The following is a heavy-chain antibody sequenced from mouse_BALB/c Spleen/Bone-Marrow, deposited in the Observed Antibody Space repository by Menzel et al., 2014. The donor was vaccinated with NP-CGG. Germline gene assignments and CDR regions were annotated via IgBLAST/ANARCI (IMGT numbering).Heavy chain of an antibody. Sequence: EVHLVESGGGLVQPGGSLRLSCATSAFTFTDYYMSWVRQPPGKALEWLGFIRNKANGYTTEYSASVKGRFTISRDNSQSILYLQMNTLRAEDSATYYCARDDAMDYWGQGTSVTVSS. CDR2: IRNKANGYTT. CDR1: AFTFTDYY. V-gene: IGHV7-3*02. J-gene: IGHJ4*01. CDR3: ARDDAMDY.